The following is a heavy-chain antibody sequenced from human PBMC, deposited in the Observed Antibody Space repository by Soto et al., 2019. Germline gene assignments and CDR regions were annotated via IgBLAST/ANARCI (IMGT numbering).Heavy chain of an antibody. CDR3: ARGPSGDKIDY. D-gene: IGHD7-27*01. Sequence: QVQLQESGPRLVSPSQTLSLTCTVSSGSISSAAYCWSWIRQSPDKGLEWIGHIYDGGTTYSSPSLKGRVTISADTSETQFSLKRSSVSAADTAVYYCARGPSGDKIDYWGQGIQVTVSS. J-gene: IGHJ4*02. CDR2: IYDGGTT. V-gene: IGHV4-30-4*01. CDR1: SGSISSAAYC.